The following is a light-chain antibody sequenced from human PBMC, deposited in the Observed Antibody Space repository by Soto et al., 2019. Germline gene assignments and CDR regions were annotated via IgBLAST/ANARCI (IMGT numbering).Light chain of an antibody. Sequence: DIVLTQSPGPLSLSPGGRAALSCRARQTISSASLAWYQQRPGQAPRLLISGVFTRATGIPDRFSGSGSGADFTLTISRLEAEDCAVYVWQHYGTSPTYIVGQGTKLES. V-gene: IGKV3-20*01. CDR2: GVF. J-gene: IGKJ2*01. CDR1: QTISSAS. CDR3: QHYGTSPTYI.